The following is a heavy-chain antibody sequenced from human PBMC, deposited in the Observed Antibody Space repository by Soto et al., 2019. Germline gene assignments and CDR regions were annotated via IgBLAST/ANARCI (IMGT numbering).Heavy chain of an antibody. CDR2: IYYSGST. Sequence: PSETLSLTCTVSGGSISSGGYYWSWIRQHPGKGLEWIGCIYYSGSTYYNPSLKSRVTISVDTSKNQFSLKLSSVTAADTAVYYCARGMHLDYYDSRDAFDIWGQGTMVTVSS. CDR1: GGSISSGGYY. J-gene: IGHJ3*02. D-gene: IGHD3-22*01. V-gene: IGHV4-31*03. CDR3: ARGMHLDYYDSRDAFDI.